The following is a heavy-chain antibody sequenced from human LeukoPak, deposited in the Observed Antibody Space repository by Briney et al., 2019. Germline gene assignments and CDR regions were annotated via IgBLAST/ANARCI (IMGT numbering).Heavy chain of an antibody. V-gene: IGHV4-34*01. CDR1: GGSFSGYY. J-gene: IGHJ4*02. Sequence: SETLSLTCAVHGGSFSGYYWSWIRQPPGKGLEWIGEINHSGSTNYNPSLKSRVTISVDTSKNQFSLKLSSVTAADTAVYYCARDQGLRRGYSYGPAYYWGQGTLVTVSS. CDR3: ARDQGLRRGYSYGPAYY. D-gene: IGHD5-18*01. CDR2: INHSGST.